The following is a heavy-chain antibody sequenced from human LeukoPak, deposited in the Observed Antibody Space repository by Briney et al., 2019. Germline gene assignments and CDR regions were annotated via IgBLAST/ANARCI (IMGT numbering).Heavy chain of an antibody. Sequence: GGSLRLSCAASGFTFSSYAMSWVRQAPGKGLEWVSTISGSGGSTYYANSVKGRFTISRDNSKNTLYLQMHSLRAEDTAVYYCAKDLSSIASRVDYWGQGTLVTVSS. CDR1: GFTFSSYA. J-gene: IGHJ4*02. D-gene: IGHD6-6*01. CDR2: ISGSGGST. V-gene: IGHV3-23*01. CDR3: AKDLSSIASRVDY.